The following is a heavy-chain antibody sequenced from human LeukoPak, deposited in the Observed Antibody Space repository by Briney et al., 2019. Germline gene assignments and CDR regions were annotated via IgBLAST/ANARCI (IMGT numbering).Heavy chain of an antibody. V-gene: IGHV4-39*07. D-gene: IGHD1-26*01. J-gene: IGHJ4*02. CDR2: IYYSGST. CDR1: DGSISSSSYY. Sequence: SETLSLTCTVSDGSISSSSYYWGWIRQPPGKGLEWIGSIYYSGSTYYNPSLKSRVTISVDTSKNQFSLKLSSVTAADTAVYHCARVAYSGSYVIDYWGQGTLVTVSS. CDR3: ARVAYSGSYVIDY.